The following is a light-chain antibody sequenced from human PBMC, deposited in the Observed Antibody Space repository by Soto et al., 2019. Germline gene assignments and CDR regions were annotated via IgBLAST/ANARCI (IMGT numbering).Light chain of an antibody. CDR3: CSYADSSTLV. CDR2: EVT. CDR1: SSDVGSYNL. Sequence: QSALTQPASVSGSPGQSITISCTGTSSDVGSYNLVSWYQQHPGKAPKLMIYEVTERPSGVSYRFSGSKSGNTASLTISGLQAEDEADYYCCSYADSSTLVFGGGTQLT. V-gene: IGLV2-23*02. J-gene: IGLJ2*01.